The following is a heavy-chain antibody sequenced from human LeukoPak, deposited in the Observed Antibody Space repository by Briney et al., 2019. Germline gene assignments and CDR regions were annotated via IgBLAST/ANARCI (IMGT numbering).Heavy chain of an antibody. D-gene: IGHD1-14*01. CDR2: IDWDDDK. Sequence: SGPTLVNPTQTLTLTCTFSGFSLSTSGMCVSWIRQPPGKALEWLARIDWDDDKYYSTSLKTRLTISKDTSKNQVVLTMTNMDPVDTATYYCARIPEPWTRDGMDVWGQGTTVTVSS. CDR1: GFSLSTSGMC. J-gene: IGHJ6*02. V-gene: IGHV2-70*11. CDR3: ARIPEPWTRDGMDV.